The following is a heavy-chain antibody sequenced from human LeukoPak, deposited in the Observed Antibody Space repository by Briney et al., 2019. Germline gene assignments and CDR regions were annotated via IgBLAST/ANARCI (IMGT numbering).Heavy chain of an antibody. J-gene: IGHJ4*02. V-gene: IGHV3-7*01. Sequence: GGSLRLSCAASGFLFSRYWMSWVRQAPGKGLEWVANIKEDGSEKYYGESMKGRFTISRDNVKNSLYLQINSLRAEDTAVYYCARDSFETDIDYWGQGTPVTVSS. D-gene: IGHD1-14*01. CDR2: IKEDGSEK. CDR3: ARDSFETDIDY. CDR1: GFLFSRYW.